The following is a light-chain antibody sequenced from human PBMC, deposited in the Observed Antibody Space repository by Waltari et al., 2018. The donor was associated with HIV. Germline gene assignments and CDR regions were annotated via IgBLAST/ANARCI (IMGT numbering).Light chain of an antibody. CDR1: SSDVGGFSY. J-gene: IGLJ2*01. Sequence: QSALTQPASVSGSPGQSITISCTGTSSDVGGFSYVSWYQHHPGKAPNLLIYEVSNRPSGVSNRFSGSKSGNTASLTISGLQAGDEADYYCSSYTSSSTLIFGGGTILTVL. V-gene: IGLV2-14*01. CDR3: SSYTSSSTLI. CDR2: EVS.